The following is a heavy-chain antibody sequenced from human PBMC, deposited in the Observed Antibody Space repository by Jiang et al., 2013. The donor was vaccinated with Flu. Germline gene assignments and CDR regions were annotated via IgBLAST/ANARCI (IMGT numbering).Heavy chain of an antibody. CDR2: INTGNGDP. Sequence: ALTWVRQAPGQGLEWMGWINTGNGDPTYAQAFTGRFVFSSDTSVSTAYLHISDLKAEDTAVYYCAREGYYFDTTGSPRSHGLDVWGQGPRSPSP. CDR1: A. V-gene: IGHV7-4-1*02. J-gene: IGHJ6*02. CDR3: AREGYYFDTTGSPRSHGLDV. D-gene: IGHD3-22*01.